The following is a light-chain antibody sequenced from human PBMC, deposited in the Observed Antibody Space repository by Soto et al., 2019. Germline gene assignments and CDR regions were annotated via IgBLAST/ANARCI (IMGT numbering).Light chain of an antibody. J-gene: IGLJ2*01. Sequence: QSALTQPASVSGSPGQSITISCTGTSSDVGGYNYVSWYQQHPGKAPKLMIYDLSNRPSGVSNRFSGSKSGNTASLTISGLQAEDEAAYYCSSYTGSSTYVVFGGGTKLTVL. CDR1: SSDVGGYNY. CDR3: SSYTGSSTYVV. V-gene: IGLV2-14*01. CDR2: DLS.